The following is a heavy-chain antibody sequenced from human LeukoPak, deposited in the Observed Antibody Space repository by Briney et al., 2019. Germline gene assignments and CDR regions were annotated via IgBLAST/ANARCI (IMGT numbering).Heavy chain of an antibody. J-gene: IGHJ6*03. CDR1: GYTFTGYY. V-gene: IGHV1-2*02. CDR3: AREYKESYYYYYMDV. CDR2: INPNSGGT. D-gene: IGHD1-14*01. Sequence: ASVKVSCKASGYTFTGYYMHWVRPAPGQGLEWMGLINPNSGGTQYAQKFQGRVTMTRDTSIITAYMELRRLRSDDTAVYYWAREYKESYYYYYMDVWGKGTTVTVSS.